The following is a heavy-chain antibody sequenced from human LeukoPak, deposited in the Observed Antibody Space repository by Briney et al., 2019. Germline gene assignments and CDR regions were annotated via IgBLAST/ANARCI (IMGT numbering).Heavy chain of an antibody. CDR3: AKDLPVHSSGWYDAFDI. CDR1: GFTFSSYA. Sequence: GGSLRLSCAASGFTFSSYAIHWVRQAPGKGLEYVSTISSNGGSTHYANSVKGRFTISRDNSKNTLYLQMGSLRAEDTAVYYCAKDLPVHSSGWYDAFDIWGQGTMVTVSS. V-gene: IGHV3-64*01. D-gene: IGHD6-19*01. CDR2: ISSNGGST. J-gene: IGHJ3*02.